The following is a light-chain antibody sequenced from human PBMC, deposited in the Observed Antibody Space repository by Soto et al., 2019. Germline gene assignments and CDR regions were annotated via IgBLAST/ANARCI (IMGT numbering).Light chain of an antibody. V-gene: IGKV3-20*01. CDR1: QSVFNNH. J-gene: IGKJ5*01. Sequence: EIVLTQSPATLSLSPGERATLSCRASQSVFNNHIGWYQQKPGQAPRRLIYGASGRATGIPDRFSGSGSGTDFTLTIRRLEPEDFAGYYCQQDTSSLIAVGQGTRREN. CDR2: GAS. CDR3: QQDTSSLIA.